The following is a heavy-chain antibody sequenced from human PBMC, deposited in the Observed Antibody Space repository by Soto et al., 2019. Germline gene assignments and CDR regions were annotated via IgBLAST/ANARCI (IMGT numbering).Heavy chain of an antibody. CDR1: GGTFSSYA. J-gene: IGHJ5*02. D-gene: IGHD3-10*01. CDR2: IIPMYGPA. Sequence: QVPLVQAGAEVKKPGSSVTVSCNASGGTFSSYAIHWVRQAPGQGLEWMGGIIPMYGPAKYEQRFQGRVTITADDSTTTVYVELTSLTSQDTAVYYCARVTGRVRGVIDNWFEHRGHGTLVTVSS. CDR3: ARVTGRVRGVIDNWFEH. V-gene: IGHV1-69*01.